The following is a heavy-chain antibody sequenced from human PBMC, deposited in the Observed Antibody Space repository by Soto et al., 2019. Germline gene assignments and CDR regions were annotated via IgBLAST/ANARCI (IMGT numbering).Heavy chain of an antibody. V-gene: IGHV3-30*03. D-gene: IGHD3-22*01. CDR3: ARWVGGSMSDNSGKYDS. CDR1: GFTFSRNG. J-gene: IGHJ5*01. Sequence: QVQLVESGGGVVQPGTSLRLTCAGSGFTFSRNGMHWVRQAPGKGLEWVALVSYDGSKKYYVDSVKGRFTISRDKSENTLYLQMNSLRAEDTAVYYCARWVGGSMSDNSGKYDSWGQGTRVTVSS. CDR2: VSYDGSKK.